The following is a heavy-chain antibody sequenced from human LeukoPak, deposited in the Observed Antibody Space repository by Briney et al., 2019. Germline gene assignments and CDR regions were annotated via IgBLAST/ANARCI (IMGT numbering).Heavy chain of an antibody. CDR2: ISGSGGST. CDR3: AKGGPSSGWYIFDY. V-gene: IGHV3-23*01. D-gene: IGHD6-19*01. Sequence: GGSLRLSCAASGFTFSSYAMSWVRQAPGKGLEWVSAISGSGGSTYYADSVKGRFTISRDNSKNTLYLQMNNVRVEDTAVYYCAKGGPSSGWYIFDYWGQGTLVTVSS. CDR1: GFTFSSYA. J-gene: IGHJ4*02.